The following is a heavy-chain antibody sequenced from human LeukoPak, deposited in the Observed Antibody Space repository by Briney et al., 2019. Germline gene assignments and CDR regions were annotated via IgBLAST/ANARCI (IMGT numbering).Heavy chain of an antibody. CDR3: ARAEGGLQLLQLPQYYFDY. J-gene: IGHJ4*02. V-gene: IGHV4-34*01. Sequence: SETLSLTCAVYGGFFSGYYWSWIRQPPGKGLEWIGEINHSGSTNYNPSLKSRVTISVDTSKNQFSLKLSSVTAADTAVYYCARAEGGLQLLQLPQYYFDYWGQGTLVTVSS. CDR1: GGFFSGYY. D-gene: IGHD5-24*01. CDR2: INHSGST.